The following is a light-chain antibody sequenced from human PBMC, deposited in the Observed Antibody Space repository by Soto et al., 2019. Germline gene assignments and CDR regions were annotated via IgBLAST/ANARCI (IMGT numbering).Light chain of an antibody. J-gene: IGKJ2*01. CDR2: AAS. CDR1: QRISTN. Sequence: DIQMTQSPCSLSASVGDRVTITCGASQRISTNLNWYQQKSGKAPKLLIYAASTLHSEVPSRFSGSGSGTDFTLTISSLLPEDFATYYCQQSYSTLETFGHGTKLEIK. CDR3: QQSYSTLET. V-gene: IGKV1-39*01.